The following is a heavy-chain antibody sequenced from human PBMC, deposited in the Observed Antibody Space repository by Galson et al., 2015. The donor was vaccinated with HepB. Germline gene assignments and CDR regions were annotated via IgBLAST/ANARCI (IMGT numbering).Heavy chain of an antibody. CDR3: ARGTTGPDMITFGGVIVNIFDI. CDR1: GYSFTSYW. J-gene: IGHJ3*02. D-gene: IGHD3-16*02. Sequence: QSGAEVKKPGESLKISCKGSGYSFTSYWIGWVRQMPGKGLEWMGIIYPGDSDTRYSPSFQGQVTISADKSISTAYLQWSSLKASDTAMYYCARGTTGPDMITFGGVIVNIFDIWGQGTMVTVSS. V-gene: IGHV5-51*03. CDR2: IYPGDSDT.